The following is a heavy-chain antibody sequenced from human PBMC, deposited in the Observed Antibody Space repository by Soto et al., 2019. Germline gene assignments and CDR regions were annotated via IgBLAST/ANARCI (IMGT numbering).Heavy chain of an antibody. Sequence: PGGSLRLSCAASGLTFSDYYMSWIRQAPGKGLEWVSYISSSSSYTNYADSVKGRFTISRDNAKNSLYLQMNSLRAEDTAVYYCARDTTPLDVDYYYDSSGYSTYYYGMDVWGQGTTVTVSS. V-gene: IGHV3-11*06. CDR3: ARDTTPLDVDYYYDSSGYSTYYYGMDV. J-gene: IGHJ6*02. CDR1: GLTFSDYY. CDR2: ISSSSSYT. D-gene: IGHD3-22*01.